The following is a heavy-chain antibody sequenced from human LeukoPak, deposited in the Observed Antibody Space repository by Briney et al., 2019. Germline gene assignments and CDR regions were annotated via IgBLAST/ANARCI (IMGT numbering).Heavy chain of an antibody. CDR3: AKAYRSRWFDLDY. V-gene: IGHV3-53*01. CDR2: IYSGGST. D-gene: IGHD6-13*01. Sequence: GGSLRHSCAASGFTVSSNYMSWVRQAPGKGLEWVSVIYSGGSTYYADSVKGRFTISRDNSKNTLYLQMNSLRAEDTAVYYCAKAYRSRWFDLDYCGQGTLVTVSS. CDR1: GFTVSSNY. J-gene: IGHJ4*02.